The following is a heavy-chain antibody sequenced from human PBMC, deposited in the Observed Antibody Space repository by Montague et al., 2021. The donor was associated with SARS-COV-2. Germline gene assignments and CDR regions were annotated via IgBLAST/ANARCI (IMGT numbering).Heavy chain of an antibody. CDR2: IYYSGST. V-gene: IGHV4-31*03. D-gene: IGHD4-17*01. CDR3: ARAYGDYILLFYHYYGMDV. CDR1: GGSISSGGYY. J-gene: IGHJ6*02. Sequence: TLSLTCTVSGGSISSGGYYWSWIRQHPGKGLEWIGYIYYSGSTYYNPSLKSRVTISVDTSKNQLSLKLSSVTAADTAVYYCARAYGDYILLFYHYYGMDVWGQGTTVTVSS.